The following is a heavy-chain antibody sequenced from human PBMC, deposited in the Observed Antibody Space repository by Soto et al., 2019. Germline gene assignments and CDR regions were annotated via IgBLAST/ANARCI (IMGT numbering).Heavy chain of an antibody. CDR1: GRTMSTYA. Sequence: WGSLRLSCAGSGRTMSTYAMSWVRQAPGKGLEWVSTIAGLDIFYADSVQGRFTISIDNSKNLLFLQMNSLTADDTATYYCAKDHFKGNSIYDGSDVWGKRKTVDTSS. CDR3: AKDHFKGNSIYDGSDV. D-gene: IGHD3-16*01. V-gene: IGHV3-23*01. J-gene: IGHJ6*01. CDR2: IAGLDI.